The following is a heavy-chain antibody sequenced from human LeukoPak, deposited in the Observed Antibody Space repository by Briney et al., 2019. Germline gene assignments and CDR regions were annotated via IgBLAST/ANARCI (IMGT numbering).Heavy chain of an antibody. CDR2: ISSSSSYI. CDR1: GFTFSSYS. J-gene: IGHJ4*02. V-gene: IGHV3-21*01. CDR3: ARDQASVVVVAAIDY. Sequence: GGTLRLSCAASGFTFSSYSMNWVRQAPGKGLEWVSSISSSSSYIYYADSVKGRFTISRDNAKNSLYLQMNSLRAEDTAVYYCARDQASVVVVAAIDYWGQGTLVTVSS. D-gene: IGHD2-15*01.